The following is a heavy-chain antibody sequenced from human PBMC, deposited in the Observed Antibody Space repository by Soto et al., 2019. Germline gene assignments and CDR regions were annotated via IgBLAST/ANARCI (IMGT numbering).Heavy chain of an antibody. CDR1: GFTFSSYA. D-gene: IGHD1-1*01. CDR2: ISGSGGST. CDR3: AKDLEKEATIGNDY. J-gene: IGHJ4*02. Sequence: EVQLLESGGGLVQPGGSLRLSCAASGFTFSSYAMSWVRQAPGKGLEWVSAISGSGGSTYYADSVKGRFTISRDNSTNTVYLQMNSLRAEDMAVYYCAKDLEKEATIGNDYWGQGPLVTVSS. V-gene: IGHV3-23*01.